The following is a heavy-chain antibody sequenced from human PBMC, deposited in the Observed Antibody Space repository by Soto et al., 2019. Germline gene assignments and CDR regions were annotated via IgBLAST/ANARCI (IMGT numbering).Heavy chain of an antibody. CDR3: ARDPLSYGDYAQTYWYFDL. V-gene: IGHV3-23*01. CDR1: VGSFSGYY. D-gene: IGHD4-17*01. Sequence: ETLSLTCAVYVGSFSGYYWSWVRQSQGKGLEWVSLISGSGGSTYYADSVKGRFTISRDNSRDTLYLQMNSLRADDTAVYYCARDPLSYGDYAQTYWYFDLWGRSTRVTVS. CDR2: ISGSGGST. J-gene: IGHJ2*01.